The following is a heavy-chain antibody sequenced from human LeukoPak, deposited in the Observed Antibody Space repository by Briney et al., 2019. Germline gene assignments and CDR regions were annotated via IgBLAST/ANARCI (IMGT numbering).Heavy chain of an antibody. Sequence: KPSETLSLTCAVYGGSFSGYYWSWIRQPPGKGLEWIGYIYYSGSTNYNPSLKSRVTISVDTSKNQFSLKLSSVTAADTAVYYCARHRPKYYDILTGYYPTDDYYGMDVWGQGTTVTVSS. CDR2: IYYSGST. J-gene: IGHJ6*02. CDR1: GGSFSGYY. CDR3: ARHRPKYYDILTGYYPTDDYYGMDV. D-gene: IGHD3-9*01. V-gene: IGHV4-59*08.